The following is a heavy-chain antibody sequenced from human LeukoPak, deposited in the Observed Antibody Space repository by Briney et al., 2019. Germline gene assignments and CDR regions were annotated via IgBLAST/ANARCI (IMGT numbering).Heavy chain of an antibody. Sequence: PGGSLRLSCAASGFTFSSYAVSWVRQAPGKGLEWVSAISGSGGSTYYADSVKGRFIISRDNSKNTLYLQMNSLRAEDTAVYYCAKGDGSSWFSTDYWGQGTLVTVSS. V-gene: IGHV3-23*01. CDR3: AKGDGSSWFSTDY. CDR2: ISGSGGST. D-gene: IGHD6-13*01. CDR1: GFTFSSYA. J-gene: IGHJ4*02.